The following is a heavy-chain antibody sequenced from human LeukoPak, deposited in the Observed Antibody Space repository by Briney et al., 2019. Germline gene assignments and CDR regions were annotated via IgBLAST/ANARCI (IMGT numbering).Heavy chain of an antibody. CDR3: ARFRGRAFDI. Sequence: GGSLRLSCAASGFTFSSYSMNWVRQAPGKGLEWVSSISSSSSYIYYADSVNGRFTISRDNAKNSLYLQMNSLRAEDTAVYYCARFRGRAFDIWGQGTMVTVSS. J-gene: IGHJ3*02. D-gene: IGHD5-24*01. CDR2: ISSSSSYI. CDR1: GFTFSSYS. V-gene: IGHV3-21*01.